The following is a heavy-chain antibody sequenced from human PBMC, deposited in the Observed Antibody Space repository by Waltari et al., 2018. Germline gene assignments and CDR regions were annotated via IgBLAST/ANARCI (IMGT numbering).Heavy chain of an antibody. CDR1: GFTFSSYA. CDR3: ASLQFGYSSSSRWFDP. Sequence: QVQLVESGGGVVQPGRSLRLSCAASGFTFSSYAMHWVRQAPGKGLEWVAVISYDGINKCYADAVKGRFTISRDNSKNTLYLQMNSLRAEDTAVYYCASLQFGYSSSSRWFDPWGQGTLVTVSS. J-gene: IGHJ5*02. V-gene: IGHV3-30-3*01. CDR2: ISYDGINK. D-gene: IGHD6-6*01.